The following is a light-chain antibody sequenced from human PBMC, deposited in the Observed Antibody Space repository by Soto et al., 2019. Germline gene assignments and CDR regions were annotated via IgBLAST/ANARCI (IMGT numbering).Light chain of an antibody. V-gene: IGLV7-46*01. CDR3: LLSGV. J-gene: IGLJ2*01. CDR2: DTS. CDR1: TGAVTSGHY. Sequence: QAVVTQEPSLTVSPGGTVTLTCGSSTGAVTSGHYPYWFQQKPGQAPRTLIYDTSNKHSWTPARFSGSLLGGKAALTLSGAQPEDEAAYYCLLSGVFGGGTKLTVL.